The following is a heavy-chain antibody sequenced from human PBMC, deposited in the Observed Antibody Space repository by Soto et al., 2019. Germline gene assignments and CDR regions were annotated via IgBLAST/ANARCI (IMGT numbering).Heavy chain of an antibody. V-gene: IGHV1-69*06. Sequence: SVKVSCKASGGTFSSYAISWVRQAPGQGLEWMGGIIPIFGTANYAQKFQGRVTITADKSTSTAYMELSSLRSEDTAVYYCASHPGPYGDYDDYWGQGTLVTVSS. CDR3: ASHPGPYGDYDDY. J-gene: IGHJ4*02. CDR1: GGTFSSYA. D-gene: IGHD4-17*01. CDR2: IIPIFGTA.